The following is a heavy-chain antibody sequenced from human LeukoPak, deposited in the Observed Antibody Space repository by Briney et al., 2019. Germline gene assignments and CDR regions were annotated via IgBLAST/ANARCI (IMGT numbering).Heavy chain of an antibody. V-gene: IGHV3-9*03. CDR2: ISWNSGSI. CDR1: GFTFDDYA. D-gene: IGHD1-26*01. Sequence: TGGSLRLSCAASGFTFDDYAMHWVRQAPGKGLEWVSGISWNSGSIGYADSVKGRFTISRDNAKNSLYLQMNSLRAEDMALYYCAKDRGSYFPGAFDIWGQGTMVTVSS. J-gene: IGHJ3*02. CDR3: AKDRGSYFPGAFDI.